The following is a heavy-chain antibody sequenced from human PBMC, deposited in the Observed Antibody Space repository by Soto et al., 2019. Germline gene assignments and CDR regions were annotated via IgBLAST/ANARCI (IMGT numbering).Heavy chain of an antibody. CDR3: ARDHYRSSWHYYYGMDV. Sequence: PSETLSLTCAVYGGSFSGYYWSWIRQPPGKGLEWIGEINHSGSTNYNPSLKSRVTISVDTSKNQFSLKLSSVTAADTAVYYCARDHYRSSWHYYYGMDVWGQGTTVTASS. J-gene: IGHJ6*02. D-gene: IGHD6-13*01. CDR2: INHSGST. V-gene: IGHV4-34*01. CDR1: GGSFSGYY.